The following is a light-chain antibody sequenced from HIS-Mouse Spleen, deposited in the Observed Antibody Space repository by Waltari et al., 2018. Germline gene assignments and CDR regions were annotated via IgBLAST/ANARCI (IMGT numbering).Light chain of an antibody. CDR2: EDS. Sequence: SYELTQPPSVSVSPGQTARITCSGDALPKKYAYWSQQKSGQGPVLVIYEDSKRPSGIPERFSGSSSGTMATLTISGAQVEDEADYYCYSTDSSGNHRVFGGGTKLTVL. J-gene: IGLJ2*01. CDR1: ALPKKY. CDR3: YSTDSSGNHRV. V-gene: IGLV3-10*01.